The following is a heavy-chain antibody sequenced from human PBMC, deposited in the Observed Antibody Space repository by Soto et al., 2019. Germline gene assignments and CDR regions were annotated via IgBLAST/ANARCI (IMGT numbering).Heavy chain of an antibody. V-gene: IGHV1-18*01. CDR2: ISAYNGNT. D-gene: IGHD2-15*01. CDR3: ARRPVVVVAATYFDY. Sequence: ASVKVSCKASGYTFTSYGISWVRQAPGQGLEWMGWISAYNGNTNYAQKLQGRVTMTTDTSTSTAYMELRSLRSDDTAVYYCARRPVVVVAATYFDYWGQGTLVTVSS. CDR1: GYTFTSYG. J-gene: IGHJ4*02.